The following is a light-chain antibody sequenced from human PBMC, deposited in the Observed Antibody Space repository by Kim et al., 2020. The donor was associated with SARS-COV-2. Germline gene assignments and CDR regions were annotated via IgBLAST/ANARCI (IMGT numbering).Light chain of an antibody. V-gene: IGKV4-1*01. CDR3: QQYYSTPPS. J-gene: IGKJ2*03. CDR2: WAS. Sequence: KATLHCKSSQTCLYHPNNKNYLAWYQQKPGQAPKLLIYWASIRESGVSDRFSGSGSETDFTLTISSLQAEDVAVYYCQQYYSTPPSFGQGTKLEI. CDR1: QTCLYHPNNKNY.